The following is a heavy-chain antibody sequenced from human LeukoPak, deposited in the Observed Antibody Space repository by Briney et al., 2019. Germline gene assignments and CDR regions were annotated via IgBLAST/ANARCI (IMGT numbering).Heavy chain of an antibody. V-gene: IGHV3-23*01. CDR3: AKDIGLVRGVSHFDY. D-gene: IGHD3-10*01. CDR2: ISGSGGST. J-gene: IGHJ4*02. Sequence: GGSLRLSCAASGFTFSSYAMSWVRQAPGKGLEWVSVISGSGGSTYYADSVKGRFTISRDNSTNTLYLQMNSLRAEDTAVYYCAKDIGLVRGVSHFDYWGQGTLVTVSS. CDR1: GFTFSSYA.